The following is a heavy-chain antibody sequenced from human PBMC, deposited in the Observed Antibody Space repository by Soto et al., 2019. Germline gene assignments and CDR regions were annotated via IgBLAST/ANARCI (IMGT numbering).Heavy chain of an antibody. CDR1: GGSVSSGSYY. J-gene: IGHJ4*02. D-gene: IGHD3-10*01. V-gene: IGHV4-61*01. Sequence: SETLSLTCTVSGGSVSSGSYYWSWIRQPPGKGLEWIGYIYYSGSTNYNPSLKSRATISVDTSKNQFSLKLSSVTAADTAVYYCAREISAVRGVIITSYYFDYWGQGTLVTVSS. CDR2: IYYSGST. CDR3: AREISAVRGVIITSYYFDY.